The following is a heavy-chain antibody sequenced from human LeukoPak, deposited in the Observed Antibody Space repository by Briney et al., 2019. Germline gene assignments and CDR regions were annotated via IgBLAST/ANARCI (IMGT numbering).Heavy chain of an antibody. CDR2: IKQDGSEK. D-gene: IGHD6-19*01. Sequence: PGGSLRPSCAASGFTFSSYWMSWVRQAPGKGLEWVANIKQDGSEKYYVDSVKGRFTISRDNAENSLYLQMNSLRAEDTAVYYCARQRVTGYGSGWYMDYWGQGTLVTVSS. V-gene: IGHV3-7*01. CDR3: ARQRVTGYGSGWYMDY. J-gene: IGHJ4*02. CDR1: GFTFSSYW.